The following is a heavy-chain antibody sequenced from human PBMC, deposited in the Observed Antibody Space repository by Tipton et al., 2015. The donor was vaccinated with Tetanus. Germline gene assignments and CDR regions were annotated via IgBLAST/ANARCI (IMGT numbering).Heavy chain of an antibody. J-gene: IGHJ4*02. V-gene: IGHV4-39*02. Sequence: TLSLTCSLSGGSISNSEYYWAWIRQPPGKGLEWIGSVFDSGTSYYNPSLKSRVTISVDTSKNHFSLRLSSVTAAETAVYYCAEGRLFCSSNSCHEYYFASWCRGTLVTVSS. CDR3: AEGRLFCSSNSCHEYYFAS. CDR1: GGSISNSEYY. CDR2: VFDSGTS. D-gene: IGHD2-2*01.